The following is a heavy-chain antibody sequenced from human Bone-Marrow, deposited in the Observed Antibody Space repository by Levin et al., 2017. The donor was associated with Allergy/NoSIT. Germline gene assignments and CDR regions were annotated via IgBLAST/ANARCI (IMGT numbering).Heavy chain of an antibody. CDR2: INTNTGNP. Sequence: GESLKISCKASGYTFTSYAMNWVRQAPGQGLEWMGWINTNTGNPTYAQAFTGRFVFSLDTSVSTAYLQISSLKAEDTAVYYCARFRTPYYFDYWGQGTLVTVSS. J-gene: IGHJ4*02. D-gene: IGHD1-14*01. V-gene: IGHV7-4-1*02. CDR3: ARFRTPYYFDY. CDR1: GYTFTSYA.